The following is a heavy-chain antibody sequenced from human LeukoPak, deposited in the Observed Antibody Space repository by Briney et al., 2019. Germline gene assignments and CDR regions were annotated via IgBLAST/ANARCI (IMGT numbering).Heavy chain of an antibody. D-gene: IGHD1-26*01. V-gene: IGHV4-30-2*01. CDR3: AGGGELPFDY. CDR1: GGAISSGGYC. Sequence: SETLSLTCAVSGGAISSGGYCWGWIRQPPGKGLEWIGYIYHSGSTYYNPSLKSRVTISVDRSKNQFSLKLSSVTAADTAVYYCAGGGELPFDYWGQGTLVTVSS. CDR2: IYHSGST. J-gene: IGHJ4*02.